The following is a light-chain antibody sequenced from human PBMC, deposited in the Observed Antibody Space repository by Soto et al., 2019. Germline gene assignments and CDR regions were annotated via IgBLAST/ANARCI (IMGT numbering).Light chain of an antibody. J-gene: IGKJ1*01. V-gene: IGKV1-5*02. CDR3: QQYNSYPWT. CDR1: QSISSW. CDR2: DAS. Sequence: DIQMTQSPSFLSASAGDRVTIFCRASQSISSWLAWYQQKPGKAPKLLIYDASSLESGVPSRFSGSGSGTEFTLTITSLQPDDFATYYCQQYNSYPWTFGQGTKVEIK.